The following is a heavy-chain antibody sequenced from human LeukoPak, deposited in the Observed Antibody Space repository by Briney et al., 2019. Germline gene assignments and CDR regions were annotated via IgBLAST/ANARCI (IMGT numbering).Heavy chain of an antibody. CDR3: ARRDRYMVRGVIITRNLYYFDY. J-gene: IGHJ4*02. CDR2: INHSGST. Sequence: GSLRLSCAASGFTFSSSWMTWIRQPPGKGLEWIGEINHSGSTNYNPSLKSRVTISVDTSKNQFSLKLSSVTAADTAVYYCARRDRYMVRGVIITRNLYYFDYWGQGTLVTVSS. V-gene: IGHV4-34*01. CDR1: GFTFSSSW. D-gene: IGHD3-10*01.